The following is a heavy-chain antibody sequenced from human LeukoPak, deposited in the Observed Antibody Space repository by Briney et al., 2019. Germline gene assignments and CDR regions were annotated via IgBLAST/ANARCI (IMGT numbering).Heavy chain of an antibody. CDR3: ARGGWSGYVSPYNWFDP. D-gene: IGHD3-3*01. Sequence: SETLSLTCTVSGGSISSSSYYWGWIRQPPGKGLEWVGSIYYSGSTYYNPSLKSRVTISVDTSKNQFSLKLSSVTAADTAVYYCARGGWSGYVSPYNWFDPWGQGTLVTVSS. CDR1: GGSISSSSYY. CDR2: IYYSGST. J-gene: IGHJ5*02. V-gene: IGHV4-39*01.